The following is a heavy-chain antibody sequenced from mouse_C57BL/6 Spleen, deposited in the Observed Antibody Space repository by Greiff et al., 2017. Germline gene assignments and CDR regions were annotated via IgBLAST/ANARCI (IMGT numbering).Heavy chain of an antibody. Sequence: VQLQQSGPGLVKPSQSLSLTCSVTGYSITSGYYWNWIRQFPGNKLEWMGYISYDGSNNYNPSLKNRISITRDTSKNQFFLKLNSVTTEDTATYYCARDDLYGSSYEWYFDVWGTGTTVTVSS. D-gene: IGHD1-1*01. CDR3: ARDDLYGSSYEWYFDV. CDR2: ISYDGSN. J-gene: IGHJ1*03. CDR1: GYSITSGYY. V-gene: IGHV3-6*01.